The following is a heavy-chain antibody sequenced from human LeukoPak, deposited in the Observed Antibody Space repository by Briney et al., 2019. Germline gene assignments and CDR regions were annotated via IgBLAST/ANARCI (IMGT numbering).Heavy chain of an antibody. D-gene: IGHD1-26*01. J-gene: IGHJ4*02. CDR2: IYYSGST. Sequence: SETLSLTCTVSGGSISSSSYYWGWIRQPPGKGLEWIGSIYYSGSTYYNPSLKSRVTISVDTSKNQFSLKLSSVTAADTAVYYCVRRLASGDYHPLGWGQGTLVTVSS. V-gene: IGHV4-39*01. CDR1: GGSISSSSYY. CDR3: VRRLASGDYHPLG.